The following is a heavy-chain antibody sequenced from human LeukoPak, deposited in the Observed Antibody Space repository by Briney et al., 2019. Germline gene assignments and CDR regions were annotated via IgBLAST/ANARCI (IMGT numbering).Heavy chain of an antibody. CDR2: INPNSGGT. CDR1: GYAFIVYY. CDR3: ARAAGNGVVY. V-gene: IGHV1-2*02. J-gene: IGHJ4*02. D-gene: IGHD2-8*01. Sequence: ASVKVSCTASGYAFIVYYMHWVRQAPGQGLEWMGWINPNSGGTNYAQKFQGRVTMTRDTSISTAYMELSGLRSDDTAVYYCARAAGNGVVYWGQGTLVTVSS.